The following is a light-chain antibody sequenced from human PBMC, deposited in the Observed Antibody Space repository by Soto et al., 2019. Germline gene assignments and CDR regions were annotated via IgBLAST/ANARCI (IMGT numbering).Light chain of an antibody. V-gene: IGKV1-5*03. J-gene: IGKJ1*01. CDR2: KAS. CDR3: QQYDTYWT. Sequence: DIQMTQSPSTLSASVGDRVTITCRASQSINNWLAWYQQKPGKAPNLLIYKASNLDIGVPSRFSGSGSGTEFTLTISSLQPDDFASYYCQQYDTYWTLGQGTKVEIK. CDR1: QSINNW.